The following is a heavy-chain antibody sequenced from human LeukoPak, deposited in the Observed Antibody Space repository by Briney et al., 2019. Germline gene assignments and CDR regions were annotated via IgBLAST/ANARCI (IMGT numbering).Heavy chain of an antibody. Sequence: GGSLRLSCVGSGFIFSRYAMHWVRQVPGKGLEWLAVISYDGSDKYHADSVKGRFSISRDNSKNTLYLQMDSLRAEDTAVYHCARDSGSYLQPTDYWGQGTLVTVSS. V-gene: IGHV3-30-3*01. CDR2: ISYDGSDK. D-gene: IGHD1-26*01. CDR3: ARDSGSYLQPTDY. CDR1: GFIFSRYA. J-gene: IGHJ4*02.